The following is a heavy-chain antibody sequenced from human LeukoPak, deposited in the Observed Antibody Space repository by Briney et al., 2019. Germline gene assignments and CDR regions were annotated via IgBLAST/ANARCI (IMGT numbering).Heavy chain of an antibody. D-gene: IGHD6-13*01. CDR1: GGSISSGGYY. Sequence: SQTLSLTCTVSGGSISSGGYYWSWIRQHPGKGLEWIGYIYYSGSTYYNPSLKSRVTISVDTSKNQFFLKLSAVTAADTAVYYCARGRQQSALAYWGQGTLVTVSS. V-gene: IGHV4-31*03. J-gene: IGHJ4*02. CDR3: ARGRQQSALAY. CDR2: IYYSGST.